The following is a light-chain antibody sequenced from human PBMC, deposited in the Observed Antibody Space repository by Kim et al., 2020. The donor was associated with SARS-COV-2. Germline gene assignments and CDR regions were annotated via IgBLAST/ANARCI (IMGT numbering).Light chain of an antibody. V-gene: IGLV3-21*01. CDR1: NIGSKS. CDR3: PVWESSSDRRV. Sequence: SYELTQPPSVSVAPGKTARITCGGNNIGSKSVHWYQQKPGPAPLLVISYDSDRPSGIPERLSGSNSGHTATLTISRVEAEDEADYYCPVWESSSDRRVFGGGTQLTVL. CDR2: YDS. J-gene: IGLJ7*01.